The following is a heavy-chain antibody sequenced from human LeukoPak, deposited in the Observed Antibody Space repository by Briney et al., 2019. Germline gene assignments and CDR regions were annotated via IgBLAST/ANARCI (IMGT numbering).Heavy chain of an antibody. Sequence: GESLRLSCAASGFILNSFTMSSVRQVPGKGLEWVSAISGSGGSPYYTDSVKGRFTISRDNSKNTLYLQMNSLRDDDTAVYYCANDSSYVDSSGYRGFDCWGQGTLVTVSS. CDR3: ANDSSYVDSSGYRGFDC. CDR2: ISGSGGSP. CDR1: GFILNSFT. V-gene: IGHV3-23*01. J-gene: IGHJ4*02. D-gene: IGHD3-22*01.